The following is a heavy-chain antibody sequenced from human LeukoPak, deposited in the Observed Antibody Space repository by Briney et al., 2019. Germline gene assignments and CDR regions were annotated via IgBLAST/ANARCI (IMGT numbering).Heavy chain of an antibody. J-gene: IGHJ5*02. CDR2: ISGSGGST. V-gene: IGHV3-23*01. Sequence: PGGSLRLSCAASGFTFSSYAMSWVRQAPGKGLEWVSAISGSGGSTYYADSVKGRFTISKDNSKNSLYLQMISLRAEDTDVYYCANIPSVSTGWFDPWGQGTRVTVSS. CDR3: ANIPSVSTGWFDP. D-gene: IGHD3-3*02. CDR1: GFTFSSYA.